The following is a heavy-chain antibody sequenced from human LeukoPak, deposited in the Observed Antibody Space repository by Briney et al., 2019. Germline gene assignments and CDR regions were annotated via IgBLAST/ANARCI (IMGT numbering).Heavy chain of an antibody. CDR1: GYTFSSNY. J-gene: IGHJ4*02. D-gene: IGHD3-22*01. CDR2: INPNGGGT. Sequence: ASVKVSCKTSGYTFSSNYIHWVRQAPGQGLEWMGIINPNGGGTSYAQKFQGRVTMTRDTSTRTVYTELSSLRSEDTAVYYCARAGRPHYYDGSGYYYDYWGQGTLVTVSS. V-gene: IGHV1-46*01. CDR3: ARAGRPHYYDGSGYYYDY.